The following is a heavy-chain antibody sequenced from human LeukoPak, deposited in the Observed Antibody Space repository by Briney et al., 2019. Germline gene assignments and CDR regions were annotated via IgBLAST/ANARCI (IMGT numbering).Heavy chain of an antibody. D-gene: IGHD5-24*01. J-gene: IGHJ4*02. CDR3: ARLRDGYNLADY. Sequence: GGSLRLSCAASGFTFSSYAMHWVRQAPGKGLEYVSAISRNGDNTYYANSVKGRFTISRDNSKSTLYLQMGSLRAEDMAVYYCARLRDGYNLADYWGQGTLVTVSS. CDR2: ISRNGDNT. V-gene: IGHV3-64*01. CDR1: GFTFSSYA.